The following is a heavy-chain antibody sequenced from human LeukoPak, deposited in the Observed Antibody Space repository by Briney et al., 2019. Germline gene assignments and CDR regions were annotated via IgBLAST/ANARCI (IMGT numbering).Heavy chain of an antibody. CDR2: INPNSGGT. CDR3: ARAPRTIVGTSETDY. D-gene: IGHD1-26*01. Sequence: ASVKVFCKASGYTFTGYYMHWVRQAPGQGLEWMGRINPNSGGTNYAQKFQGRVTMTRDTSISTVYMELSRLRSDDTAVYYCARAPRTIVGTSETDYWGQGTLVTVSS. CDR1: GYTFTGYY. J-gene: IGHJ4*02. V-gene: IGHV1-2*06.